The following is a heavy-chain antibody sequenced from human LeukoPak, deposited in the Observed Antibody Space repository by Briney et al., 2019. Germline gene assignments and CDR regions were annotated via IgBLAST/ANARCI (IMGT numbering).Heavy chain of an antibody. CDR1: GGSISSSSYY. Sequence: PSETLSLTCTVSGGSISSSSYYWGWIRQPPGKGLEWIGSIYYSGSTYYNPSLKSRVTISVDTSKNQFSLKLSSVTAADTAVYYCARGMPFDYWGQGTLVTVSS. CDR2: IYYSGST. CDR3: ARGMPFDY. V-gene: IGHV4-39*07. J-gene: IGHJ4*02. D-gene: IGHD2-2*01.